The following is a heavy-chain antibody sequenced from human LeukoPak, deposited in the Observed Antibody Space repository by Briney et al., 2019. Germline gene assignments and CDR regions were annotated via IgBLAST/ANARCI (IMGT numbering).Heavy chain of an antibody. CDR3: ARAITAVDSY. Sequence: GGSLRLSCAASAFTFSSYWMNLVRQAPGKGLEWVAGIDEDGTEKYYVESVKGRFTISRDNAKKSVYLQMNSLRADDTAVYYCARAITAVDSYWGQGTLVTVSS. CDR1: AFTFSSYW. D-gene: IGHD6-13*01. CDR2: IDEDGTEK. V-gene: IGHV3-7*01. J-gene: IGHJ4*02.